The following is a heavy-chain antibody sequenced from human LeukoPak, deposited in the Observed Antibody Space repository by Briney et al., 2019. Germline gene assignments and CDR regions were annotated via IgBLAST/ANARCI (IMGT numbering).Heavy chain of an antibody. D-gene: IGHD1-26*01. CDR3: AKDVGKWESLHFFDY. J-gene: IGHJ4*02. V-gene: IGHV3-23*01. Sequence: GGSLRLSCAASGFTFTSYTMYWVRQAPGKGLEWISGISGSGASTYYADSVKGRFTISRDDARNTLYLQMNSLRGDDTAVYYCAKDVGKWESLHFFDYWGQGTLVTVSS. CDR2: ISGSGAST. CDR1: GFTFTSYT.